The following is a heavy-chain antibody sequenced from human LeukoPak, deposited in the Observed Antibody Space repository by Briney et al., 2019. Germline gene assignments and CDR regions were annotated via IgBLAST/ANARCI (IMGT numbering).Heavy chain of an antibody. CDR3: ARQGYSYGYYMDV. V-gene: IGHV5-51*01. D-gene: IGHD5-18*01. CDR1: GYSFTSYW. J-gene: IGHJ6*03. Sequence: GESLKISCKGSGYSFTSYWIGWVRQMPGKGLEWMGIIYPGDSDTRYSPSFQGQVTISADKSISPAYLQWSSLKASDTAMYYCARQGYSYGYYMDVWGKGTTVTVSS. CDR2: IYPGDSDT.